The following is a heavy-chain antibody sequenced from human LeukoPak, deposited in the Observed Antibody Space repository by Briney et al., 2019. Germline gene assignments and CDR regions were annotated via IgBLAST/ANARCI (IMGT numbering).Heavy chain of an antibody. CDR3: ATTPSRPVYYYDSSGYWGRFDY. Sequence: ASVKVSCKVSGYTLTELSIHWVRQAPGKGLEWMGGFDPEDGETIYAQKFQGRVTMTEDTSTDTAYMELSSLRSEDTAVYYCATTPSRPVYYYDSSGYWGRFDYWGPGNPGHRLL. V-gene: IGHV1-24*01. J-gene: IGHJ4*02. CDR1: GYTLTELS. CDR2: FDPEDGET. D-gene: IGHD3-22*01.